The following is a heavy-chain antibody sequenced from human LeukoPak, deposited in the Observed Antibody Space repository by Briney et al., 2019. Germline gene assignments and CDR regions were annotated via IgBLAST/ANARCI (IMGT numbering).Heavy chain of an antibody. CDR2: IYYTGST. J-gene: IGHJ4*02. Sequence: SETMSLTCTVSGGSISGYYWTWIRQPPGKGLEWIGYIYYTGSTNYNPSLKSRVTISVDTSKNQFSLNLSSVTAADTALYYCARFDRDGYNLDYWGQGTLVTVSS. D-gene: IGHD5-24*01. V-gene: IGHV4-59*01. CDR1: GGSISGYY. CDR3: ARFDRDGYNLDY.